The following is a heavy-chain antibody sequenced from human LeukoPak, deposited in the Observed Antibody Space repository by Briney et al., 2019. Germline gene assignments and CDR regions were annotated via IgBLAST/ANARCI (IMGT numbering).Heavy chain of an antibody. J-gene: IGHJ3*02. V-gene: IGHV4-59*12. D-gene: IGHD3-22*01. CDR2: IYYSGST. CDR3: AGDRHYYDRVPDAFDI. Sequence: SETLSLTCTVSGGSISSYYWSWIRQPPGKGLEWIGYIYYSGSTNYNPSLKSRVTISVDTSKNQFSLKLSSVTAADTAVYYCAGDRHYYDRVPDAFDIWGQGTMVTVSS. CDR1: GGSISSYY.